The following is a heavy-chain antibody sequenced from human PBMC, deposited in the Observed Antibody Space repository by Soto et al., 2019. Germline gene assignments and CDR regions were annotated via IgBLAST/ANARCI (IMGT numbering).Heavy chain of an antibody. CDR2: IRSKANSYAT. V-gene: IGHV3-73*01. J-gene: IGHJ3*02. CDR3: TRTDAFDI. CDR1: GLTFSGSA. Sequence: EVQLVESGGGLVQPGGSLTLSCAASGLTFSGSAMHWVRQASGTGLEWVGRIRSKANSYATAYAASVKGRFTISRDDSKNTAYLEMNSLNTEDTAVYYCTRTDAFDIWGQGTMVTVSS.